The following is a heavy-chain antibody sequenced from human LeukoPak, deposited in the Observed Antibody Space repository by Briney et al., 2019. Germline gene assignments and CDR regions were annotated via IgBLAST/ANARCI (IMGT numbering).Heavy chain of an antibody. D-gene: IGHD7-27*01. CDR2: TWYDGRNN. CDR3: TKGLWGSM. Sequence: PGKSLRLSCAASGFTFSSYGMHWVRQAPGKGLEWVAVTWYDGRNNYYAASVKGRFTISRDNAKDSLYLQMSSLRAEDTAVYYCTKGLWGSMWGQGTMVTVSS. CDR1: GFTFSSYG. J-gene: IGHJ3*02. V-gene: IGHV3-33*03.